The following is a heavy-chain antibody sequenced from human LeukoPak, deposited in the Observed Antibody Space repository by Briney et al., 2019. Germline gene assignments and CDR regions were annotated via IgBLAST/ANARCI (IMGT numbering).Heavy chain of an antibody. V-gene: IGHV4-38-2*01. CDR2: LYHSGTI. D-gene: IGHD1-26*01. Sequence: SETLSLTCVVSTDSISSDYSWGWLRQPPGKGLEWIGSLYHSGTIYYNPSLRSRVTISLDMSTNQFSLNLISVNAADTAVYYCASLFILGGAVDNWGQGTLVTVSS. CDR1: TDSISSDYS. CDR3: ASLFILGGAVDN. J-gene: IGHJ4*02.